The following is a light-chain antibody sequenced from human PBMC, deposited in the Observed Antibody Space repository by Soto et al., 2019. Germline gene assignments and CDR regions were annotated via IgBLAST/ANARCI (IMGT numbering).Light chain of an antibody. Sequence: DVVMTQSPLSLPVTLGQPASISCKSSQSLVFSDGNAYLNWFQQRPGQSPRRLIYRASNRDSGVTDRFRGSWSGTDFTLQINGVEAEDVGVYYCRQATHWPPTFGRGTRVEIK. CDR2: RAS. J-gene: IGKJ1*01. CDR3: RQATHWPPT. V-gene: IGKV2-30*01. CDR1: QSLVFSDGNAY.